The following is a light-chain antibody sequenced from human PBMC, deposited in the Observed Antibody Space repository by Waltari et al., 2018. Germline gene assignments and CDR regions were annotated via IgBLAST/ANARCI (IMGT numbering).Light chain of an antibody. CDR1: QSISSW. V-gene: IGKV1-5*03. J-gene: IGKJ1*01. Sequence: DIKMTQSPSTLSASVGDRVTITCRASQSISSWLAWYQQKPGKAPKLLIYKASSLQSGVPSRFSGSGSGTEFTLTLSSLQPDDFATYYCQQYNNYPRTFGQGTKVEIK. CDR2: KAS. CDR3: QQYNNYPRT.